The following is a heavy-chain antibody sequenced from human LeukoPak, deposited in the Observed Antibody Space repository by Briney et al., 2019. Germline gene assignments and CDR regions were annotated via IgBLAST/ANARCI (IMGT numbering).Heavy chain of an antibody. CDR2: IYYSGST. CDR1: GGSISSYY. D-gene: IGHD3-10*01. V-gene: IGHV4-59*08. CDR3: ARHMSVSYDAFDL. J-gene: IGHJ3*01. Sequence: ETLSLTCTVSGGSISSYYWNWIRQPPGKGLEWIGYIYYSGSTNYNPSLKSRVTISVDTSKNQFSLKLSSVTAADTAVYYCARHMSVSYDAFDLWGRGTTVTVSS.